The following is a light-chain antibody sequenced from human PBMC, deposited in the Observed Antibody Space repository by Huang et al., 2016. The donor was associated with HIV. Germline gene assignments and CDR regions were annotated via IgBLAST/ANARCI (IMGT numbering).Light chain of an antibody. Sequence: DIQMTQSPSSLSASVGDRITITCRASQSIGNSLNWYQQKPWKAPSLLIYAASSLRSGVPSRFSGGGSGTDFTLTISSLQPEDFATYYCQKSYGPLLFGQGTKLEIK. CDR2: AAS. V-gene: IGKV1-39*01. CDR3: QKSYGPLL. CDR1: QSIGNS. J-gene: IGKJ2*01.